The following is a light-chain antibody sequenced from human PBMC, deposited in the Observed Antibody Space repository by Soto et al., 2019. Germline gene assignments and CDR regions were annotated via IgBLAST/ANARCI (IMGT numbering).Light chain of an antibody. CDR3: QQNYNTPRT. V-gene: IGKV1-39*01. J-gene: IGKJ1*01. CDR2: AAS. Sequence: DIQMTQSPSSLSASVGDRVTLTCRASQSISIYLNWYQQKPGKAPKVLIYAASTLHSGVPSRFSGSGSGTDLTLTISSLQPEDFATYYCQQNYNTPRTFGPGTKVEVK. CDR1: QSISIY.